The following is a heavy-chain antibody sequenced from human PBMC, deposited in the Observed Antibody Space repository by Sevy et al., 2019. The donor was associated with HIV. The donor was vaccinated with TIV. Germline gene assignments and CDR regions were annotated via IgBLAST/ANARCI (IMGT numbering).Heavy chain of an antibody. CDR3: AKDRVVVVPAAPGLGYYYGMDV. CDR1: GFTFNYYG. V-gene: IGHV3-30*02. CDR2: IRYDGSNK. Sequence: GGSLRLSCAASGFTFNYYGMYWVRQAPGKGLEWVSFIRYDGSNKDYADSVKGRFTNSRDNSKNTVYLQMNSLRGEDTAVYHCAKDRVVVVPAAPGLGYYYGMDVWGQGTTVTVSS. J-gene: IGHJ6*02. D-gene: IGHD2-2*01.